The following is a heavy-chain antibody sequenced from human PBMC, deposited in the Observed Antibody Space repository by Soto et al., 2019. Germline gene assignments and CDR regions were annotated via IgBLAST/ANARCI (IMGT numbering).Heavy chain of an antibody. CDR1: GFSFSNVW. J-gene: IGHJ2*01. V-gene: IGHV3-15*07. Sequence: EVQLVESGGDLVMPGGSLRLSCAASGFSFSNVWMNWVRQAPGKGLEWVGRIKSKFDGGTTDYAAPVKGRFTIPREDSENTRFLQMNSRKTVDTAVYYCTTDAPRIATAGRYWYFDLWGRGTLVTVSS. CDR3: TTDAPRIATAGRYWYFDL. CDR2: IKSKFDGGTT. D-gene: IGHD6-13*01.